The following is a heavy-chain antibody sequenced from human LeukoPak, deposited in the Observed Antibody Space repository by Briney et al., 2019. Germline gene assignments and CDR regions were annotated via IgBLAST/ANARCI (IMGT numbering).Heavy chain of an antibody. CDR2: IRSKAYGGTT. CDR1: GFTFGDYA. Sequence: GGSLRLSCTASGFTFGDYAMSWFRQAPGKGLEWVGFIRSKAYGGTTEYAASVKGRFTISRDDSKSIAYLQMNSLKTEDTAVYYCTRAGGFRGYSLGGAFDIWGQGTMVTVSS. CDR3: TRAGGFRGYSLGGAFDI. J-gene: IGHJ3*02. V-gene: IGHV3-49*03. D-gene: IGHD5-18*01.